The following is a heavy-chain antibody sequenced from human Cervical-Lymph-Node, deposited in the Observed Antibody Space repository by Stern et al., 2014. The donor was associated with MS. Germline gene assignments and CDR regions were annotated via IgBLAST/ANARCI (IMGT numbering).Heavy chain of an antibody. CDR2: IRWNRDSI. D-gene: IGHD4-17*01. V-gene: IGHV3-9*01. Sequence: MQLVQSGGGLVQPGRSLRLSCVASGFTFNDYAMHWVRQVPGKGLEWVSGIRWNRDSIGYADSVRGRFTISRDNDKNSLYLQMNSLRTEDTAFYYCTKDIGVTTASLGYWGQGTLVNVSS. CDR3: TKDIGVTTASLGY. J-gene: IGHJ4*02. CDR1: GFTFNDYA.